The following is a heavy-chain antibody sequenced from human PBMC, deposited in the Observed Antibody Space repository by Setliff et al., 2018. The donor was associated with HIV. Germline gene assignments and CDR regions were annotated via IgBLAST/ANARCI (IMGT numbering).Heavy chain of an antibody. Sequence: PSETLSLTCNVYGASISNSNSYWGWIRQPPGKRLEWLGSIYDSGSTSYNPSLSSRLTISVDTSKNQVSLRLSSVTVADTAVYFCSSHAYQVMPHFYYYSYMDVWGKGTMVTVSS. J-gene: IGHJ6*03. V-gene: IGHV4-39*03. CDR1: GASISNSNSY. CDR3: SSHAYQVMPHFYYYSYMDV. D-gene: IGHD2-2*01. CDR2: IYDSGST.